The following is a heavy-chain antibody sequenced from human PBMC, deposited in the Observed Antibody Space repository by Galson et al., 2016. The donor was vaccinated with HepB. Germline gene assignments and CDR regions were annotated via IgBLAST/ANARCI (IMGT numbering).Heavy chain of an antibody. CDR2: VKQDGSEK. Sequence: SLRLSCAASGFTFSSFWMSWVRQTPGKGLEWVANVKQDGSEKFYVDSVKGRFTISRDNTKNSLYLLLNSLRAEDTAVYYCVRMGYFGSGTSGHYWGQGTLVTVSS. V-gene: IGHV3-7*03. D-gene: IGHD3-10*01. J-gene: IGHJ4*02. CDR3: VRMGYFGSGTSGHY. CDR1: GFTFSSFW.